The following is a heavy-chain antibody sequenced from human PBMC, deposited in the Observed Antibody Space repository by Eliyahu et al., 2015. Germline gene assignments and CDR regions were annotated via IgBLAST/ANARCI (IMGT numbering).Heavy chain of an antibody. V-gene: IGHV1-69*01. CDR3: VRLVRDGSGSDYVSRVSDI. CDR2: VIPVFNTA. Sequence: QVQLVQSGAEVKRPGSSXRVSCKASGGXFRSYTITWVRQAPGQGLEWMGGVIPVFNTANYAQRFQGRVTIIADESMSTAYMELSSLRSEDTAVYYCVRLVRDGSGSDYVSRVSDIWGQGTMVTVSS. D-gene: IGHD3-10*01. CDR1: GGXFRSYT. J-gene: IGHJ3*02.